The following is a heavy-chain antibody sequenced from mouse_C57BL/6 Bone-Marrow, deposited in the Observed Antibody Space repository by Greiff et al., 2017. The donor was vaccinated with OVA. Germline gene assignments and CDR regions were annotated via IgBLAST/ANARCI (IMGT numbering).Heavy chain of an antibody. J-gene: IGHJ2*01. V-gene: IGHV1-55*01. CDR1: GYTFTSYW. D-gene: IGHD1-1*01. CDR3: ARDGIYYYGSGDY. CDR2: IYPGSGST. Sequence: QVQLKQPGAELVKPGASVKMSCKASGYTFTSYWITWVKQRPGQGLEWIGDIYPGSGSTNYNEKFKSKATLTVDTSSSTAYMQLSSLTSEDSAVYYCARDGIYYYGSGDYWGQGTTLTVSS.